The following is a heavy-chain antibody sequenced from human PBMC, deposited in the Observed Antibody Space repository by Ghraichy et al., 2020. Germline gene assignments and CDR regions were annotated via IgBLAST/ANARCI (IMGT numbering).Heavy chain of an antibody. CDR2: VYYSGST. CDR1: GGSISSYY. J-gene: IGHJ4*02. V-gene: IGHV4-59*08. CDR3: ARHDDNDDFFDT. D-gene: IGHD1-1*01. Sequence: SETLSLTCSVSGGSISSYYWSWIRQSPGKGLEWFGFVYYSGSTHYNPSLRSRVTMSADTSKNQFSLDLSSVTAADTAVYYCARHDDNDDFFDTWGQGTLGTVSS.